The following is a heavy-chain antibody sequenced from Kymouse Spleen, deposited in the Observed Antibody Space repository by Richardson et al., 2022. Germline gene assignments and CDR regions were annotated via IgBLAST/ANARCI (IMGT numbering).Heavy chain of an antibody. J-gene: IGHJ6*02. D-gene: IGHD1-7*01. CDR3: ARRGRITGTTDYGMDV. CDR2: IWYDGSNK. CDR1: GFTFSSYG. V-gene: IGHV3-33*01. Sequence: QVQLVESGGGVVQPGRSLRLSCAASGFTFSSYGMHWVRQAPGKGLEWVAVIWYDGSNKYYADSVKGRFTISRDNSKNTLYLQMNSLRAEDTAVYYCARRGRITGTTDYGMDVWGQGTTVTVSS.